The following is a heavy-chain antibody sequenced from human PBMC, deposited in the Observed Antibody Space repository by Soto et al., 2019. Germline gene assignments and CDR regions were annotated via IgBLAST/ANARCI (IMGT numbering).Heavy chain of an antibody. Sequence: TSETLSLTCTDSGGSISSSSYYWGWIRQPPGKGLEWIGSIYYSGSTYYNPSLKSRVTMSVDTSNNQFSLKLSSVTAADAAVYYCATTSGGLTGHWGQGTPVTVSS. CDR2: IYYSGST. V-gene: IGHV4-39*01. CDR1: GGSISSSSYY. J-gene: IGHJ4*02. D-gene: IGHD3-10*01. CDR3: ATTSGGLTGH.